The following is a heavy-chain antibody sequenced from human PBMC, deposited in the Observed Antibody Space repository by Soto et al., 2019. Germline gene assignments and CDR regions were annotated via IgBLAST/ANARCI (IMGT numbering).Heavy chain of an antibody. CDR1: GFTFSSYG. J-gene: IGHJ6*02. CDR3: AKEHSFYYYGMDV. D-gene: IGHD2-15*01. V-gene: IGHV3-30*18. CDR2: ISYDGSNK. Sequence: QVQLVESGGGVVQPGRSLRLSCAASGFTFSSYGMHWVRQAPGKGLEWVAVISYDGSNKYYADSVKGRFTISRDNSKNTLYLQMHSLRAEDTAVYYCAKEHSFYYYGMDVWGQGTTVTVSS.